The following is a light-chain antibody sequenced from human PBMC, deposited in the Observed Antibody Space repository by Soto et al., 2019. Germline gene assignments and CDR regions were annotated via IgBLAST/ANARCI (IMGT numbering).Light chain of an antibody. CDR1: TEAVTSGYY. CDR2: STS. J-gene: IGLJ2*01. Sequence: QTVVTQEPSLTVYPGGTFTLTTASRTEAVTSGYYPNWFQQKHGQEPSALIYSTSNKHSWTHARFSGSLLGGKAALTLSGVQPEDEAEYYCLLYYGGAQLVFGGGTKVTGL. V-gene: IGLV7-43*01. CDR3: LLYYGGAQLV.